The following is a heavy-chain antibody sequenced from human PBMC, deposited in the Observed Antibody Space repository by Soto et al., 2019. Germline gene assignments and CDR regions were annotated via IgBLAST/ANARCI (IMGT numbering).Heavy chain of an antibody. CDR2: ISAYNGNT. J-gene: IGHJ1*01. V-gene: IGHV1-18*04. D-gene: IGHD6-19*01. Sequence: ASVKVSCKASGYTFTSYGISWVRQAPGQGLEWMGWISAYNGNTNYAQKLQGRVTMTTDTSTSTAYMELRSLRSDDTAVYYCARGLGSSISGWYFDFQHWGQGTLVTVSS. CDR3: ARGLGSSISGWYFDFQH. CDR1: GYTFTSYG.